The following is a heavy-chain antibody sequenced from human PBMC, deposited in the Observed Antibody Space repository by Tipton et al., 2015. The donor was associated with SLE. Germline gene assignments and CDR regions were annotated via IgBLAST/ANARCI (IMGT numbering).Heavy chain of an antibody. J-gene: IGHJ4*02. D-gene: IGHD3-3*01. CDR3: ARLPLYYAFWSGYFDY. V-gene: IGHV4-59*08. CDR2: IYYSGST. CDR1: GGSISSYN. Sequence: TLSLTCTVSGGSISSYNWSWIRQPPGKGLEWIGYIYYSGSTNYNPSLKSRVTISVDTSKNQFSLKLSSVTAADTAVYYCARLPLYYAFWSGYFDYWGQGTLVTVSS.